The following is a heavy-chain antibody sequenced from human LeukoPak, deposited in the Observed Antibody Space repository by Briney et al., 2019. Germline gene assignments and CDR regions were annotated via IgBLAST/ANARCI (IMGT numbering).Heavy chain of an antibody. CDR2: MSYDGSNK. CDR1: RFTFSSYA. D-gene: IGHD3-22*01. CDR3: ARDLAYDSSGYYY. Sequence: SGRSLRLSCAASRFTFSSYAMHWVRQAPGKGLEWVAVMSYDGSNKYYADSVKGRFTISRDNSKNTLYLQMNSLRAEDTAVYYCARDLAYDSSGYYYWGQGTLVTVSS. V-gene: IGHV3-30*04. J-gene: IGHJ4*02.